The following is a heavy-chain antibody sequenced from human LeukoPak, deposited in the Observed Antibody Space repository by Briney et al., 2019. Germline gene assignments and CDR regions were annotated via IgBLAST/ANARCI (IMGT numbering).Heavy chain of an antibody. V-gene: IGHV1-24*01. CDR1: GYTLTELS. D-gene: IGHD4-17*01. CDR3: ATALGGDYVGDAFDI. Sequence: GASVKVSCKVSGYTLTELSMHWVRQAPGKGLEWMGGFDPEDGETIYAQKFQGGVTMTEDTSTDTAYMELSSLRSEDTAVYYCATALGGDYVGDAFDIWGQGTMVTVSS. CDR2: FDPEDGET. J-gene: IGHJ3*02.